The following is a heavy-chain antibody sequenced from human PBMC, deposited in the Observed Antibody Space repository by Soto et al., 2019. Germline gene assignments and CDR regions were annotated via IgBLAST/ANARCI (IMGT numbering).Heavy chain of an antibody. J-gene: IGHJ4*02. Sequence: SETLSLTCAVSGGSISSSNWWSWVRQPPGKGLEWIGEIYHSGSTNYNPSLKGRVTISVDKSKNQFSLKLSSVTAADTAVYYCARGRSSGWIFDYWGQGTLVTVSS. CDR1: GGSISSSNW. CDR2: IYHSGST. CDR3: ARGRSSGWIFDY. D-gene: IGHD6-19*01. V-gene: IGHV4-4*02.